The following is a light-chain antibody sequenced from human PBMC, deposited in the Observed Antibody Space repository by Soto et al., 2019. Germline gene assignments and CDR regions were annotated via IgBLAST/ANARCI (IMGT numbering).Light chain of an antibody. CDR1: QSVSSSY. CDR3: QQYGSSPYT. Sequence: EIMLTQSPATLSLSTGERATLSCWASQSVSSSYLAWYQQKPGLAPRLLIYDASSRATGIPDRFSGSGSGTDFTLTISRLEPEDFAVYYWQQYGSSPYTFGQGTKLEIK. J-gene: IGKJ2*01. CDR2: DAS. V-gene: IGKV3D-20*01.